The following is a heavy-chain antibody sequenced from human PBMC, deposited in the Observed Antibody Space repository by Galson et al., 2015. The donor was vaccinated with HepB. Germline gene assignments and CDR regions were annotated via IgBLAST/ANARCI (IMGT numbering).Heavy chain of an antibody. Sequence: SLRLSCAVSGFTFSDYYMSWIRPAPGKGLEWISYISSNTLYTNYADSVKGRFTISRDNAKTSLYLQINGLRAEDTAVYYCARVADADYGDHTHFDSWGRGTLVTVSS. J-gene: IGHJ2*01. V-gene: IGHV3-11*06. CDR1: GFTFSDYY. D-gene: IGHD4-17*01. CDR2: ISSNTLYT. CDR3: ARVADADYGDHTHFDS.